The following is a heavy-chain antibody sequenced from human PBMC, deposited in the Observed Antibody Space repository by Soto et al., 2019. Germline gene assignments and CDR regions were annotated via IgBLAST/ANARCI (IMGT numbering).Heavy chain of an antibody. CDR1: GASVSTKS. CDR3: ARSLSWSPSFDL. V-gene: IGHV4-59*02. CDR2: VYYSGTT. J-gene: IGHJ5*02. D-gene: IGHD3-3*01. Sequence: DTLSLTCSVSGASVSTKSWNWIRQPPGKGLEWIGYVYYSGTTNYNPSLKRRVTISIDTSKNEVTLNVTSVTAADTAVYFCARSLSWSPSFDLWGQGSRVTVSS.